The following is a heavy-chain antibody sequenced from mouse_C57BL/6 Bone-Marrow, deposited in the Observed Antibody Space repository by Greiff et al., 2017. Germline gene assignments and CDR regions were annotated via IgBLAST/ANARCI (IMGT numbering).Heavy chain of an antibody. CDR1: GYAFSSSW. V-gene: IGHV1-82*01. CDR2: IYPGDGDT. Sequence: VKLLESGPELVKPGASVKISCKASGYAFSSSWMNWVKQRPGKGLEWIGRIYPGDGDTNYNGKFKGKATLTADKSSSTAYMQLSSLTSEDSAVXFCARELRLRMDYWGQGTSVTVSS. CDR3: ARELRLRMDY. D-gene: IGHD3-2*02. J-gene: IGHJ4*01.